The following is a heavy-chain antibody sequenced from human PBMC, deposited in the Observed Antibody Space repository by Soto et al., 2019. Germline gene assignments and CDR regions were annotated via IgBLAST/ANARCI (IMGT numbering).Heavy chain of an antibody. Sequence: SETLSLTCTVSGNSISRYYWSWVRQPPGKTLEWIGYISATGSTRYNPSLESRVTMSVDTSKNQFSLSLTSVTAADTAVYFCARHPYDATAAPLIGGQGALVTVSS. CDR2: ISATGST. J-gene: IGHJ4*02. CDR3: ARHPYDATAAPLI. V-gene: IGHV4-59*01. CDR1: GNSISRYY. D-gene: IGHD2-21*02.